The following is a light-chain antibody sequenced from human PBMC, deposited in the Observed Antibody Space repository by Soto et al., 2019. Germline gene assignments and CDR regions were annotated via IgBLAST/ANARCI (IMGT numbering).Light chain of an antibody. CDR2: RNN. J-gene: IGLJ1*01. V-gene: IGLV1-47*01. CDR3: ATWDDSLNGFYV. Sequence: QAVLTHPPSASGIPGQGITSSCSGSTFIIGSNYVYWYQQLPGTAPKLLIYRNNQRPSGVPDRFSGSKSGTSASLAISGLRSDDEADYFCATWDDSLNGFYVFGTGTKVTVL. CDR1: TFIIGSNY.